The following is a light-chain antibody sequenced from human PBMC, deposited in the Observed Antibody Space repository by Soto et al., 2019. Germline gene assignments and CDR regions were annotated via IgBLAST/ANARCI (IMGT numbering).Light chain of an antibody. J-gene: IGKJ1*01. V-gene: IGKV1-5*03. Sequence: DIQMTQSPSTLSASVGDRVTIXCRASQTISSWLAWYQQKGGQAPKLLISKASILDSGVPSRFSGSGSGTEFNLTISSLQPEDFATYYCQQYNSFIWTFGQGTKVDIK. CDR1: QTISSW. CDR3: QQYNSFIWT. CDR2: KAS.